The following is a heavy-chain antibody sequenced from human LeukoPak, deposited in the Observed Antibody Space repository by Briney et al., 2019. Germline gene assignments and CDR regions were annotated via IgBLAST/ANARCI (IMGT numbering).Heavy chain of an antibody. Sequence: GSSVKVSCNASGGTFSSYAISWVRQAPGQGLEWMGGIIPIFGTANYAQKFQGRVTITADESTSTAYMELSSLRSEDTAVYYCARVEVRLGMRNNWYFDLWGRGTLVTVSS. V-gene: IGHV1-69*01. J-gene: IGHJ2*01. CDR1: GGTFSSYA. D-gene: IGHD3-16*01. CDR3: ARVEVRLGMRNNWYFDL. CDR2: IIPIFGTA.